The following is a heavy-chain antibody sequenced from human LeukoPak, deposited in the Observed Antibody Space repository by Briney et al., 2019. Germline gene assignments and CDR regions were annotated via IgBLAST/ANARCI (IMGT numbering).Heavy chain of an antibody. V-gene: IGHV3-7*01. CDR2: IKQDGSEK. Sequence: GGSLRLSCAASGFTFSSYWMSWVRQAPGKGLEWVANIKQDGSEKYYVDSVKGRFTISRDNAKNSLYLQMNSLRAEDTAVYYCARDLLGYCSSTSCKDTDDAFDIWGQGTMVTVSS. CDR3: ARDLLGYCSSTSCKDTDDAFDI. D-gene: IGHD2-2*01. CDR1: GFTFSSYW. J-gene: IGHJ3*02.